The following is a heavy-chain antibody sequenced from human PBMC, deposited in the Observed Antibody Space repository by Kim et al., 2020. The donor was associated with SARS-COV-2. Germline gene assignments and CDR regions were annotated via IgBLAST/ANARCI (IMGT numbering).Heavy chain of an antibody. CDR3: ARRRQLEPYYFDY. V-gene: IGHV4-39*01. D-gene: IGHD6-13*01. Sequence: SETLSLTCTVSGGSISSSSYYWGWIRQPPGKGLEWIGSIYYSGSTYYNPSLKSRVTISVDTSKNQFSLKLSSVTAADTAVYYCARRRQLEPYYFDYWGQGTLVTVSS. CDR2: IYYSGST. J-gene: IGHJ4*02. CDR1: GGSISSSSYY.